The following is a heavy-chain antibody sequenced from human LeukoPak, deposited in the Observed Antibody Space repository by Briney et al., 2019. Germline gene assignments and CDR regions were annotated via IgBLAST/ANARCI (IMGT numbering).Heavy chain of an antibody. J-gene: IGHJ4*02. CDR2: INHSGST. V-gene: IGHV4-34*01. CDR1: GGSFSGYY. D-gene: IGHD1-1*01. Sequence: SETLSLTCAVYGGSFSGYYWSWIRQPPGKGLEWIGEINHSGSTNYNPSLKSRVTISVDTSKNQFSLKLSSVTAADTAVYYCAREEKWTTQTFDYWGQGTLVTVSS. CDR3: AREEKWTTQTFDY.